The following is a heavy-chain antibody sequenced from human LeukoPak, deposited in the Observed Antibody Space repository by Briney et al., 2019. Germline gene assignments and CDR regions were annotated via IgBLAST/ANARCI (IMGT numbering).Heavy chain of an antibody. CDR3: ARGGGGYVGFDY. CDR1: GFNFRTFS. Sequence: GGSLRLSCAASGFNFRTFSMNWVRQAPGKGLEWVSSISSTSSYIYYGDSVKGRFTVFRDNAKNSLYLQMNSLRAEDTAVYHCARGGGGYVGFDYWGQGTLVTVSS. D-gene: IGHD5-12*01. J-gene: IGHJ4*02. V-gene: IGHV3-21*04. CDR2: ISSTSSYI.